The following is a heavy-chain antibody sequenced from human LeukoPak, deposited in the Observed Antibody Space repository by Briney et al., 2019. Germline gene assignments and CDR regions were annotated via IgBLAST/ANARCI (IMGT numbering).Heavy chain of an antibody. Sequence: GESLRISCKGSGYSFTSYWIGWVRQMPGKGLEWMGIIYPGDSDTRYSPSFQGQVTISADKSISAAYLQWSSLKASDTAMYYCARQGSTAYYDSSGLPYDAFDIWGQGTMVTVSS. V-gene: IGHV5-51*01. CDR1: GYSFTSYW. CDR3: ARQGSTAYYDSSGLPYDAFDI. CDR2: IYPGDSDT. D-gene: IGHD3-22*01. J-gene: IGHJ3*02.